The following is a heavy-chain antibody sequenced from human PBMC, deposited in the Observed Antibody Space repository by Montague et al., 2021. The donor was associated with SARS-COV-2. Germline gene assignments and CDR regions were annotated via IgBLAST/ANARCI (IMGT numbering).Heavy chain of an antibody. V-gene: IGHV3-48*04. CDR1: GFTFSSYS. CDR3: AKDLVLRAARPDALDV. D-gene: IGHD6-6*01. J-gene: IGHJ3*01. Sequence: SLRLSCAASGFTFSSYSVNWVRQVPGKGLEWISYISSSTNIIYYADSVKGRFTISRDNARNSLYLQMNSLRVDDTAVYYCAKDLVLRAARPDALDVWGQGKVVTVSS. CDR2: ISSSTNII.